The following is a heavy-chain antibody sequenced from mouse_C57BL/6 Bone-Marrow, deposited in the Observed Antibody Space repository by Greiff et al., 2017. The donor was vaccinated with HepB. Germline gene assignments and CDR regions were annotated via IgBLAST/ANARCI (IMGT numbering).Heavy chain of an antibody. CDR1: GYTFTDYY. V-gene: IGHV1-26*01. CDR2: INPNNGGT. J-gene: IGHJ2*01. CDR3: ARGVYDGYFDY. Sequence: EVQLQQSGPELVKPGASVKISCKASGYTFTDYYMNWVKQSHGKSLEWIGDINPNNGGTSYNQKFKGKATLTVDKSSSTAYMELRSLTSEDSAVYYCARGVYDGYFDYWGQGTTPTVSS. D-gene: IGHD2-3*01.